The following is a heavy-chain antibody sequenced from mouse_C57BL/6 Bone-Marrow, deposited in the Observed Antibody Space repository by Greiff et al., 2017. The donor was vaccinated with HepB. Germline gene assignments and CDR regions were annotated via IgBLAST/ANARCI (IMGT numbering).Heavy chain of an antibody. CDR1: GYTFTSYW. V-gene: IGHV1-53*01. CDR2: INPSNGGT. Sequence: QVQLQQPGTALVKPGASVKLSCKASGYTFTSYWMHWVKQRPGQGLEWIGNINPSNGGTNYNEKFKSKATLAVDKSSSTAYMQLSSLTSEDSAVYYCARGAVYWYFDVWGTGTTVTVCS. J-gene: IGHJ1*03. CDR3: ARGAVYWYFDV.